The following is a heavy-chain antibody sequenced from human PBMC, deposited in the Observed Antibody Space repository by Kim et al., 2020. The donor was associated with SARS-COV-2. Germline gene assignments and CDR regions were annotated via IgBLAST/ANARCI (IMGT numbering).Heavy chain of an antibody. CDR3: ARELSWGSGSYYDY. Sequence: GGSLRLSCAASGFTFSSYSMNWVRQAPGKGLEWVSYISSSSSTIYYADSVKGRFTISRDNAKNSLYLQMNSLRDEDTAVYYCARELSWGSGSYYDYWGQGTLVTVSS. D-gene: IGHD3-10*01. CDR1: GFTFSSYS. V-gene: IGHV3-48*02. J-gene: IGHJ4*02. CDR2: ISSSSSTI.